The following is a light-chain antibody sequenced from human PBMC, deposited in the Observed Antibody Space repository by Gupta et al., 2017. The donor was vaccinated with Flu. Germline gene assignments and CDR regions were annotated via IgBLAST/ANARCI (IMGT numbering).Light chain of an antibody. V-gene: IGKV4-1*01. CDR3: QQYYSTSLT. Sequence: LGERATINCKSSQSVLYSSNNKNYLAWYQQKPGQPPKLLIYWASTRESGVPDRFSGSGSGTDFTLTISSLQAEDVAVYYCQQYYSTSLTFGGGTKVEIK. CDR1: QSVLYSSNNKNY. CDR2: WAS. J-gene: IGKJ4*01.